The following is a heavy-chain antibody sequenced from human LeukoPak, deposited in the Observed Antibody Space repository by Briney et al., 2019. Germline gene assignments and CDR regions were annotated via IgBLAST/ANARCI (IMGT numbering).Heavy chain of an antibody. CDR3: ARGHSSGSPDPFDY. V-gene: IGHV3-53*01. D-gene: IGHD3-22*01. CDR2: IYSGGAT. J-gene: IGHJ4*02. Sequence: GGSLRLSCAVSGFTVSTSYMSWVGQAPGKGLEWVSVIYSGGATHYADSVKGRFTISRDNSKNTLYLQITNLRAEDPAIYYCARGHSSGSPDPFDYWREGTLVTVSS. CDR1: GFTVSTSY.